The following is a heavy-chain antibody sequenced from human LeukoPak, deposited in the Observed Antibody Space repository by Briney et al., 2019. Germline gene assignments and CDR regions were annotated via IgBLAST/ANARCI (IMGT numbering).Heavy chain of an antibody. Sequence: ASVKVSCKASGYTFTGYYIHWVRQAPGQGLEWMGWINPNSGGTNYAQKFQGRVTMTRDTSISTAYMELSRLRSDDTAVYYCARLTYYDILTGNHWGQGTLVTVSS. J-gene: IGHJ5*02. CDR3: ARLTYYDILTGNH. CDR2: INPNSGGT. D-gene: IGHD3-9*01. V-gene: IGHV1-2*02. CDR1: GYTFTGYY.